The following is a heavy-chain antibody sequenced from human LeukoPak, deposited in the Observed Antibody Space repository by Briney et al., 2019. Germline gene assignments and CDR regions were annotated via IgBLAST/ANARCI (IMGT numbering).Heavy chain of an antibody. V-gene: IGHV3-23*01. J-gene: IGHJ4*02. Sequence: GGSLRLSCEASGFSFSRYSLNWIRQAPGKGLEWVSSISASGNFVYYADSVKGRFTISRDNSKNTLYLQMNSLRAEDTAVYYCAKWSQWLVTVLDYWGQGTLVTVSS. CDR2: ISASGNFV. D-gene: IGHD6-19*01. CDR3: AKWSQWLVTVLDY. CDR1: GFSFSRYS.